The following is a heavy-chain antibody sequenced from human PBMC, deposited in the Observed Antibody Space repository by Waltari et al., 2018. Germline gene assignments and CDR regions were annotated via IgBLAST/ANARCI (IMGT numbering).Heavy chain of an antibody. D-gene: IGHD3-3*01. CDR1: GGSFSGYY. J-gene: IGHJ6*02. CDR2: INHSGST. V-gene: IGHV4-34*01. CDR3: ARALPTYYDFWSGKNYYYYGMDV. Sequence: QVQLQQWGAGLLKPSETLSLTCAVYGGSFSGYYWSWIRQPPGKGLEWIEEINHSGSTNYNPSLKSRVTISVDTSKNQFSLKLSSVTAADTAVYYCARALPTYYDFWSGKNYYYYGMDVWGQGTTVTVSS.